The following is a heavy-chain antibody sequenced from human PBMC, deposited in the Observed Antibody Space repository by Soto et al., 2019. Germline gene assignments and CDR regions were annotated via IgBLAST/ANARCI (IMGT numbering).Heavy chain of an antibody. Sequence: SVNVSCKASGGTFSSYAISWVRQAPGQGLEWMGGIIPIFGTANYAQKFQGRVTITADKSTSTAYMELSSLRSEDTAVYYCASNSGYSSSWNAFDIWGQGTMVTVSS. CDR3: ASNSGYSSSWNAFDI. CDR2: IIPIFGTA. V-gene: IGHV1-69*06. CDR1: GGTFSSYA. J-gene: IGHJ3*02. D-gene: IGHD6-13*01.